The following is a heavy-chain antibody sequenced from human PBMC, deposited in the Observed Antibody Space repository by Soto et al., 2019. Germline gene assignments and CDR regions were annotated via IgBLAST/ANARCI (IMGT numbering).Heavy chain of an antibody. V-gene: IGHV6-1*01. D-gene: IGHD6-19*01. CDR1: GDSVSSNSAA. CDR3: ARETQWLNWFDP. J-gene: IGHJ5*02. CDR2: TYYRSKWYN. Sequence: PSQTLSLTCAISGDSVSSNSAAWNWIRQSPSRGLEWLGRTYYRSKWYNDYADSVKGRFTISRDNAKNSLYLQMNSLRAEDTAVYYCARETQWLNWFDPWGQGTLVTVSS.